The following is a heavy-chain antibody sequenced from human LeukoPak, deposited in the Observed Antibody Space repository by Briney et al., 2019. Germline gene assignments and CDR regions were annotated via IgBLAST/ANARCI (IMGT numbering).Heavy chain of an antibody. D-gene: IGHD3-16*01. CDR1: GGSFSGYY. CDR2: INHSRST. V-gene: IGHV4-34*01. CDR3: ARGGGSNWFDP. Sequence: SETLSLTCAVYGGSFSGYYWSWIRQPPGKGLEWIGEINHSRSTNYNPSLKSRVTISVDTSKNQFSLKLSSVTAADTAVYYCARGGGSNWFDPWGQGTLVTVSS. J-gene: IGHJ5*02.